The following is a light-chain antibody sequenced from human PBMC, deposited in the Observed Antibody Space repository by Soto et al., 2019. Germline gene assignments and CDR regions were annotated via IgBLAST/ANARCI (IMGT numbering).Light chain of an antibody. CDR2: GVS. CDR3: QQTSSNPRT. J-gene: IGKJ1*01. Sequence: EIVLTQSPGTLSLSPGETATLSCRASQTIGRTYLAWYQQKPGQAPRLLIYGVSGRATGIPDRFSGSGSGTDFTLTISSLQPEDFATYFCQQTSSNPRTFGQGTKVDIK. CDR1: QTIGRTY. V-gene: IGKV3-20*01.